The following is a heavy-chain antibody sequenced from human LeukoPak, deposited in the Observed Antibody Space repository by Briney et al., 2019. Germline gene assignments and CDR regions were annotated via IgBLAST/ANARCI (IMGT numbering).Heavy chain of an antibody. CDR1: GYSISSGYY. Sequence: SETLSLTCTISGYSISSGYYWGWIRQPPGKGLEWIGSIYHSGGTYYNPSLKSRVTISVDTSKNQFSLKLSSVTAADTAVYYCARPVAGTMGWFDPWGQGTLVTVSS. CDR3: ARPVAGTMGWFDP. J-gene: IGHJ5*02. D-gene: IGHD6-19*01. CDR2: IYHSGGT. V-gene: IGHV4-38-2*02.